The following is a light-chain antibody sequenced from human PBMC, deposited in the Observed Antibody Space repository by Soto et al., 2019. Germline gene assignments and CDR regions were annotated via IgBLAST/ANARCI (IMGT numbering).Light chain of an antibody. Sequence: DIVLTQSPATLSLSPGERATLSCRVSQSVSNFLAWYQQKPGQAPRLLISDASNRATGIPARFSGSGSETDFTLTISSLEPEDFAVYYCQQRSNWPRVTVGQGTRRELK. CDR1: QSVSNF. J-gene: IGKJ5*01. CDR2: DAS. V-gene: IGKV3-11*01. CDR3: QQRSNWPRVT.